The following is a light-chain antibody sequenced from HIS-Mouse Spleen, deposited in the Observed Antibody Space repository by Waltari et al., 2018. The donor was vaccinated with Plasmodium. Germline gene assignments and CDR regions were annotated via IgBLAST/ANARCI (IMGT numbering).Light chain of an antibody. J-gene: IGLJ2*01. CDR3: SSYAGSNNVV. V-gene: IGLV2-8*01. Sequence: QSALTQPPSASGSPGQSVTLPCTGTSSDGGGYNYDSWYQQHPGKAPKLMIYEVSKRPSGVPDRFSGSKSGNTASLTVSGLQAEDEADYYCSSYAGSNNVVFGGGTKLTVL. CDR1: SSDGGGYNY. CDR2: EVS.